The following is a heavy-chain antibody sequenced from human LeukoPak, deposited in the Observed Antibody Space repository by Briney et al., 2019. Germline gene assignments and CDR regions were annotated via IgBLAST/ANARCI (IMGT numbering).Heavy chain of an antibody. V-gene: IGHV3-30*02. CDR1: GFTFSNYG. CDR2: IRNDGSDK. Sequence: PGGSLRLSCAASGFTFSNYGLHWVRQAPGKGLEWVAFIRNDGSDKYYADSVKGRFTISRDNSKKMLYLQMNTLRAEDTAVYYCSKDAYYYDSRGGADYWGQGTLVTVSS. CDR3: SKDAYYYDSRGGADY. J-gene: IGHJ4*02. D-gene: IGHD3-22*01.